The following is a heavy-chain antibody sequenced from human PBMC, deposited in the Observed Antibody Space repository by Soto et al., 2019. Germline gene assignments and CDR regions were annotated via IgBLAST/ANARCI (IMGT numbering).Heavy chain of an antibody. J-gene: IGHJ3*02. D-gene: IGHD6-13*01. CDR2: SYPCYSGT. CDR1: GDSFTSYW. V-gene: IGHV5-51*01. CDR3: ARLSQQLVQGAFDI. Sequence: AATLTISCKVSGDSFTSYWIGWVRHMHGKGLGWVGISYPCYSGTIDSPSFQGQVTISADKSISTASLQWSSLKASDTAMYSCARLSQQLVQGAFDIWGQGTMVTVSS.